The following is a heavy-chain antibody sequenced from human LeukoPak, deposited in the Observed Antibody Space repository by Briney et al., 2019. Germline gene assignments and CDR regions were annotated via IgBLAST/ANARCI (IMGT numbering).Heavy chain of an antibody. Sequence: GGSLRLSCTASGFTFGGYAMTWIRQAPGKGLERVGFIRHKAYGGTAEYAASVKGRFTISRDDSKSIAYLQMNSLKSEDTGVYYCTRESGGDVDYWGQGTLVTVSS. V-gene: IGHV3-49*03. CDR1: GFTFGGYA. CDR2: IRHKAYGGTA. J-gene: IGHJ4*02. CDR3: TRESGGDVDY. D-gene: IGHD2-21*01.